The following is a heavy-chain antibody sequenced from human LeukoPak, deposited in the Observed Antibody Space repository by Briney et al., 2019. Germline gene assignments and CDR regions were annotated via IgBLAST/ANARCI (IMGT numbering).Heavy chain of an antibody. CDR3: ARDGAVLTAIHD. J-gene: IGHJ4*02. Sequence: PSETLSLTCTVSGYSISTGYYWDWIRRPPGKGLEWIGTFYHGGSTYYNPSLKSRVTISVDTSKNQFSLKLSSVTAADTAVYYCARDGAVLTAIHDWGQGTLVTVSS. CDR2: FYHGGST. CDR1: GYSISTGYY. V-gene: IGHV4-38-2*02. D-gene: IGHD5-18*01.